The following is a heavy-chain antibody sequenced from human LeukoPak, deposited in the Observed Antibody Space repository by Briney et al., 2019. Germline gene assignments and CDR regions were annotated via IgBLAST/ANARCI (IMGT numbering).Heavy chain of an antibody. CDR3: AKTLYSGSYYPCDY. D-gene: IGHD1-26*01. CDR1: RGTFSSYA. V-gene: IGHV1-69*13. CDR2: IIPIFGTA. Sequence: ASVNVSCKASRGTFSSYAISWVRQAPGQGLEWMGGIIPIFGTANYAQKFQGRVAITADESTSTAYMELSSLRSEATAVYYCAKTLYSGSYYPCDYWGQGTLVTVSS. J-gene: IGHJ4*02.